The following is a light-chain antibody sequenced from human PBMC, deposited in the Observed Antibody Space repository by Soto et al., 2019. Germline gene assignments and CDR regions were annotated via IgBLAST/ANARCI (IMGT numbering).Light chain of an antibody. Sequence: DIQMTQSPSSLFASVGDRVTITCRASQGISTWLAWYQQKPGKAPRLLIYTASRLQTGVPPRFSGSGSGTDFTLTISSLQPEDFATYYCQHTNNFHFTFGQGTRLEIK. CDR1: QGISTW. V-gene: IGKV1-12*01. CDR2: TAS. J-gene: IGKJ5*01. CDR3: QHTNNFHFT.